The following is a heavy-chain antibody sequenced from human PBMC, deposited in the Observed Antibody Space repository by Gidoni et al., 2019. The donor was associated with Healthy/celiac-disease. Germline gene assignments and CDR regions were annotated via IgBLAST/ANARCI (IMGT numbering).Heavy chain of an antibody. V-gene: IGHV1-69*01. CDR1: GGTCSSYA. D-gene: IGHD1-7*01. J-gene: IGHJ6*02. Sequence: QVQLVQSGAEVKKPGSSVMVSCKASGGTCSSYAISWVRQAPGQGLEWMGGIIPIFGTANYAQKFQGRVTITADESTSTAYMELSSLRSEDTAVYYCARRGTTFGMDVWGQGTTVTVSS. CDR2: IIPIFGTA. CDR3: ARRGTTFGMDV.